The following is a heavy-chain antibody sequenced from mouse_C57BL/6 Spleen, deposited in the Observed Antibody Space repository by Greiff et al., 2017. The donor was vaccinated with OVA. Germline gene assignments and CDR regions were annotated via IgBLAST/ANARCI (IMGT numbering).Heavy chain of an antibody. Sequence: VQLQQSGPELVKPGASVKIPCKASGYTFTDYYMDWVKQSHGKSLEWIGDINPNNGGTIYNQKFKSKATLTVDKSSSTANMELRSLTSEDAAVYYCARDYGSSYWGQGTSVTVSS. CDR2: INPNNGGT. J-gene: IGHJ4*01. D-gene: IGHD1-1*01. CDR1: GYTFTDYY. V-gene: IGHV1-18*01. CDR3: ARDYGSSY.